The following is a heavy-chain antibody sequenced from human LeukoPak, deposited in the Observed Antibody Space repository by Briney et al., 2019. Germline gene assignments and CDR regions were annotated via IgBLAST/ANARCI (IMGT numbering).Heavy chain of an antibody. CDR3: AKGAVTNTRSFDY. V-gene: IGHV3-23*01. J-gene: IGHJ4*02. Sequence: GGSLRLSCAASGFTFSNYAMSWARQAPGKGLEWVSIISASGGTAYYAGSVKGRFTFSRDNSKNTLFLQMNSLRAEDTAVYYCAKGAVTNTRSFDYWGQGTLVTVSS. CDR2: ISASGGTA. D-gene: IGHD4-17*01. CDR1: GFTFSNYA.